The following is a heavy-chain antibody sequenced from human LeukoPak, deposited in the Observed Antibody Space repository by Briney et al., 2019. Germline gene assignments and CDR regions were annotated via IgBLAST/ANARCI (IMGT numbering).Heavy chain of an antibody. Sequence: SETLSLTCTVSGGSISSYYWSWIRQPPGKGLEWIGNIYYSGSTNYNPSLKSRATISVDTSKNQFSLKLSSVTAADTAMYYCARWGGKVAGWFYYYMDVWGKGTTVTVSS. V-gene: IGHV4-59*01. J-gene: IGHJ6*03. CDR1: GGSISSYY. CDR3: ARWGGKVAGWFYYYMDV. CDR2: IYYSGST. D-gene: IGHD2-15*01.